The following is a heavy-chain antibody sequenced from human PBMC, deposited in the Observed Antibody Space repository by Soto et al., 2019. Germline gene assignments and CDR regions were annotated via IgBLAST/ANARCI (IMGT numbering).Heavy chain of an antibody. V-gene: IGHV1-69*12. Sequence: QVQLVQSGAEVKKPGSSVKVFCKASGGTFISYAISWVRQAPGQGLEWMGGIIPIFGTANYAQKFQGRVTITADESTSTAYMELSSLRSEDTAVYYCARHRNQGLDYYYGMDVRGQGTTVTVSS. J-gene: IGHJ6*02. CDR1: GGTFISYA. CDR2: IIPIFGTA. D-gene: IGHD3-16*02. CDR3: ARHRNQGLDYYYGMDV.